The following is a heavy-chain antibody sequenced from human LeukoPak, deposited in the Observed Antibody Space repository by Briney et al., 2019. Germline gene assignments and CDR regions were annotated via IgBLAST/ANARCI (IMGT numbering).Heavy chain of an antibody. CDR2: IDPSGGST. CDR1: GYTFTSFH. Sequence: ASVKVSCKTSGYTFTSFHMHWVRQAPGQGLEWMGMIDPSGGSTTYAQNFQGRVTMTRDTSTNTFYMELSSLRSEDTAVYYCARDCSGGSCYSAGMDVWGQGTTVTVSS. CDR3: ARDCSGGSCYSAGMDV. J-gene: IGHJ6*02. D-gene: IGHD2-15*01. V-gene: IGHV1-46*01.